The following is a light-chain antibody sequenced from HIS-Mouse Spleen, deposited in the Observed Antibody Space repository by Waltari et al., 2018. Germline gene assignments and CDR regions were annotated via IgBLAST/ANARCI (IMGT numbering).Light chain of an antibody. J-gene: IGLJ2*01. V-gene: IGLV3-10*01. CDR1: ALPKKY. CDR2: EDS. CDR3: YSTDSSGNHRV. Sequence: SYELTQPPSVSVSPGQTARITCSGDALPKKYAYWYQQKSGQAPMLVIYEDSKRPPGIPARFAGSSSGTLATLTISGAQVEDEADYYCYSTDSSGNHRVFGGGTKLTVL.